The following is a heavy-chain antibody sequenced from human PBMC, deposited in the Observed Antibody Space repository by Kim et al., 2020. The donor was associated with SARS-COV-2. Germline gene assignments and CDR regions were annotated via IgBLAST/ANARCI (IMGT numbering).Heavy chain of an antibody. Sequence: GGSLRLSCAASGFTFSNYGIHWVRQAPGKGLEWVAVISYDGSDKYYADSVKGRFTISRDNSKNTLYLQMNRLRAEDTAVYYCAKGGFSYGLLDYWGQGTLVTVSS. D-gene: IGHD5-18*01. V-gene: IGHV3-30*18. J-gene: IGHJ4*02. CDR3: AKGGFSYGLLDY. CDR1: GFTFSNYG. CDR2: ISYDGSDK.